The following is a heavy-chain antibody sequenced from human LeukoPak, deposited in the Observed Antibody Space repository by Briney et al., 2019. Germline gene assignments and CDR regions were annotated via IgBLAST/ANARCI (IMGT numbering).Heavy chain of an antibody. Sequence: GGSLRLSCAASGLTFSSYAMSWVRQAPGKGLEWVSGISGNGGGTYYADSVKGRFTISRDNSENTLSLQMNSLRAEDTAIYYCVRERTGRGAFDIWGQGTMVTVSS. J-gene: IGHJ3*02. CDR3: VRERTGRGAFDI. CDR1: GLTFSSYA. V-gene: IGHV3-23*01. CDR2: ISGNGGGT. D-gene: IGHD3/OR15-3a*01.